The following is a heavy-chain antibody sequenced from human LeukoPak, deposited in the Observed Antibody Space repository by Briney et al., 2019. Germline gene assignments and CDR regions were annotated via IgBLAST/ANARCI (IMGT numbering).Heavy chain of an antibody. CDR2: TSWNSRSI. D-gene: IGHD5-18*01. Sequence: GRSLTLSGAASGFTFDDFPLQCVRPGPGNGLEWGLGTSWNSRSIGYADYGNGTFTISRDNAKNSLYLQLNSLRAEDMALYYCAKAEGLWDAFDIWGQGTMVTVSS. CDR1: GFTFDDFP. CDR3: AKAEGLWDAFDI. J-gene: IGHJ3*02. V-gene: IGHV3-9*03.